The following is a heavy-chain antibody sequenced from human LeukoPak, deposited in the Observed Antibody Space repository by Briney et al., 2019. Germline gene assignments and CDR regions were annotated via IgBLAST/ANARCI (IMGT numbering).Heavy chain of an antibody. Sequence: SQTLSLTCTVSGGSISSGSYYWSWIRQSAGKGLEWIGRSYTSGSTNYNPSLKSRVTISVDTSKNQFSLKLSSVTAADTAVHYCARDGPQWLVEEFDYYYYYMDVWGQGTTVTVSS. D-gene: IGHD6-19*01. V-gene: IGHV4-61*02. CDR1: GGSISSGSYY. CDR3: ARDGPQWLVEEFDYYYYYMDV. J-gene: IGHJ6*03. CDR2: SYTSGST.